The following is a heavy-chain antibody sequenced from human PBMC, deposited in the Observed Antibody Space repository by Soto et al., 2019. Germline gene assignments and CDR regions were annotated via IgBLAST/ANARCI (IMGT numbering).Heavy chain of an antibody. CDR1: GFTFNNYG. V-gene: IGHV3-33*01. J-gene: IGHJ6*02. Sequence: QVQLVESGGGVVQPGRSLRLSCAASGFTFNNYGMHWVRPAPGKGLEWVAVIWNDGNGYYYANSVKGRFTISRDNSKNTLYLQMSSLIAEDTAVYYCARRHISPTTHGAASARGAIDVWGQGTTVTIFS. CDR3: ARRHISPTTHGAASARGAIDV. CDR2: IWNDGNGY. D-gene: IGHD6-13*01.